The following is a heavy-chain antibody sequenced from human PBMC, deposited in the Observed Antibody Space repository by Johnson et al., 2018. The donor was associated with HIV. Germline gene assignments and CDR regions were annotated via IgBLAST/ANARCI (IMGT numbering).Heavy chain of an antibody. V-gene: IGHV3-23*04. CDR2: ISGSGGST. CDR3: AKEWDSGFYYPDYGFDV. D-gene: IGHD3-22*01. Sequence: VQLVESGGGLVQPGGSLRLSCAASGFTFSSYAMSWVRQAPGTGLQLVSSISGSGGSTYYAASVKGRVTISRDNAKKALYLQMDSLRVEDTALYYCAKEWDSGFYYPDYGFDVWGQGTLVTVSS. CDR1: GFTFSSYA. J-gene: IGHJ3*01.